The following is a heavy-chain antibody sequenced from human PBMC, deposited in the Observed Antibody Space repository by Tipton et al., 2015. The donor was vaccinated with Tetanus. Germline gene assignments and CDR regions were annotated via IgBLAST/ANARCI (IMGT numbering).Heavy chain of an antibody. V-gene: IGHV4-61*01. J-gene: IGHJ4*02. Sequence: LRLSCVVYGGSVSSGSYYWSWIRQPPGKGLEWIGYIYYSGSTNYNPSLKSRVTISVDTSKNQFSLKLRSVTAADTAVYYCARSMPKGATVFDYWGQGTLVTVSS. CDR3: ARSMPKGATVFDY. D-gene: IGHD1-26*01. CDR2: IYYSGST. CDR1: GGSVSSGSYY.